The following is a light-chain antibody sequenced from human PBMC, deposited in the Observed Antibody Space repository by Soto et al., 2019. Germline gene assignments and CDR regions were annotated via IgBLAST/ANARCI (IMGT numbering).Light chain of an antibody. V-gene: IGKV3-11*01. CDR2: DAS. Sequence: EIVVTQSPATLSLSPGERATLSCRASQSVSSYLAWYQHKPGQAPRLLIYDASNRATGIPARFSGSGSGTDFTLTISSLEPEDFEVYYCQQSSNWPLTLGGGTKVDIK. CDR1: QSVSSY. CDR3: QQSSNWPLT. J-gene: IGKJ4*01.